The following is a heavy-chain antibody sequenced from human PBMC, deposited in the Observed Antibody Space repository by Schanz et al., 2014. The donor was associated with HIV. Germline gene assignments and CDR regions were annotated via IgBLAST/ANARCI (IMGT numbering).Heavy chain of an antibody. J-gene: IGHJ3*02. D-gene: IGHD6-19*01. CDR3: ARSPDWAGTDAFDI. CDR2: IWYDGSYK. V-gene: IGHV3-33*08. Sequence: QVQLVESGGGVVQPGRSLRLSCEASGFTFSNFAMHWVRQAPGKGLEWAAVIWYDGSYKYYADSVKGRFTISRDNPKNTLYLQMNSLRAEDTAIYYCARSPDWAGTDAFDIWGQGTMVTVSS. CDR1: GFTFSNFA.